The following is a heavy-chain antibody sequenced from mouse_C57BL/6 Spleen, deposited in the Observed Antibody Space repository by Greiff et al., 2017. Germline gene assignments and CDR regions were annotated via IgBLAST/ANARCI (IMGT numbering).Heavy chain of an antibody. Sequence: VQLQQSGPELVKPGASVKISCKASGYTFTDYYMNWVKQSHGKSLEWIGDINPNNGGTSYNQKFKGKATLTVDKSSSTAYMELRSLTSEDSAVYYGARAITTVVYQDAMDYWGQGTSVTVSS. CDR2: INPNNGGT. D-gene: IGHD1-1*01. V-gene: IGHV1-26*01. J-gene: IGHJ4*01. CDR1: GYTFTDYY. CDR3: ARAITTVVYQDAMDY.